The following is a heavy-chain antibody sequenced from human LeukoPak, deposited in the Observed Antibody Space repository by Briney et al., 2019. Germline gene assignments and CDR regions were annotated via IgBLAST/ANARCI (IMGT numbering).Heavy chain of an antibody. D-gene: IGHD3-10*01. CDR3: AHRQGYYGSGTPWYYFDY. CDR2: IYWDDDK. CDR1: GFSLSTTGVG. J-gene: IGHJ4*02. Sequence: SGPTLVKPTQTLTLTCTFSGFSLSTTGVGVGWIRRSPGKALEWLALIYWDDDKRYSPSLRSRLTITKDTSKNQVVLTMTNMDPVDTATSYCAHRQGYYGSGTPWYYFDYWGQGTLVTVSS. V-gene: IGHV2-5*02.